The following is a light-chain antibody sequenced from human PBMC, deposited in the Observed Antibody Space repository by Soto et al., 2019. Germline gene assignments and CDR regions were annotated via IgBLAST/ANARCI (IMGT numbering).Light chain of an antibody. Sequence: DIAMTQSPESLAVSLGEMATINCKSSQSCLDSSENKNCFVWYQQKPGQRPKLLIYWASTRESGVPDRFSGSGSGTDFTLTLKSLQAEDVAVYYCQQCHTTPHPFGKGTKLEIK. J-gene: IGKJ2*01. CDR1: QSCLDSSENKNC. V-gene: IGKV4-1*01. CDR3: QQCHTTPHP. CDR2: WAS.